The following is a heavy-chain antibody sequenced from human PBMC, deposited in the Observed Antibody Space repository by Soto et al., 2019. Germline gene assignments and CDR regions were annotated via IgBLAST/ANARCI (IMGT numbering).Heavy chain of an antibody. CDR1: GGSVTNTTYF. V-gene: IGHV4-39*01. CDR2: IYYSGTT. Sequence: NPSETLSLTCVVSGGSVTNTTYFWGWIRQPPWKGPEWIGSIYYSGTTYSNPSLKSRLTMSIDTSKNQFSLNLSSVTAADTAVYYCARRRYAGYSYGLYWFDPWGQGXLVPVYS. J-gene: IGHJ5*02. D-gene: IGHD5-18*01. CDR3: ARRRYAGYSYGLYWFDP.